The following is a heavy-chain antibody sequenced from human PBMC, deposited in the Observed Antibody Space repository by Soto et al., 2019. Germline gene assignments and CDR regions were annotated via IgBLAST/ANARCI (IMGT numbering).Heavy chain of an antibody. Sequence: QITLKESGPTLVQPTQTLTLTCTVSGFSLTTRGMTLGWIRQPPGRAPEWLALSTQYSPSLQSRLTFTKDTSKNQVVLTMTNTDPVDPATYYCTLRQDTSRGPIYWGQGSMVTVSS. D-gene: IGHD6-13*01. CDR2: ST. CDR3: TLRQDTSRGPIY. J-gene: IGHJ4*02. V-gene: IGHV2-5*01. CDR1: GFSLTTRGMT.